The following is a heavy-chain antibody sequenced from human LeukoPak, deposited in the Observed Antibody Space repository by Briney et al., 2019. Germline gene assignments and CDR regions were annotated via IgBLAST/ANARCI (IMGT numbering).Heavy chain of an antibody. V-gene: IGHV4-39*07. CDR1: GGSITSSSYH. J-gene: IGHJ6*03. Sequence: SETLSLTCTVSGGSITSSSYHWGWIRQPPGKGLEWIGSIYYTGTTYYNPSLKSRVSIFVDTSKNQFSLRLTSVNAADTAVYYCARTSRYFYYMDVWGKGTTVTVSS. CDR3: ARTSRYFYYMDV. CDR2: IYYTGTT.